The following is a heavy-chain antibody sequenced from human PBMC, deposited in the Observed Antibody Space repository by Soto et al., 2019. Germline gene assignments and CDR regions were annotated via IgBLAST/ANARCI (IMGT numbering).Heavy chain of an antibody. J-gene: IGHJ5*02. CDR2: IKHSGST. D-gene: IGHD3-10*01. Sequence: PSETLSLTCAVYGGSFSGYDWSWIRQPPGKGLEWIGEIKHSGSTDYNPSLKSRVTISVDTSKNQFSLKLSSVTAADTAVYYCARSGVLLWFGDLISNNWFDPWGQGTLVTVSS. CDR1: GGSFSGYD. CDR3: ARSGVLLWFGDLISNNWFDP. V-gene: IGHV4-34*01.